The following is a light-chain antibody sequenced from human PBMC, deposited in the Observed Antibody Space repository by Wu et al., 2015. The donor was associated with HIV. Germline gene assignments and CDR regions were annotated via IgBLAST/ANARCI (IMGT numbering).Light chain of an antibody. CDR3: QQYYYRPT. CDR2: GAS. CDR1: QSVSSTY. V-gene: IGKV3-20*01. Sequence: EIVLTQSPGTLSLSPGERATLSCRASQSVSSTYLAWYQQKPGQAPRLLIFGASTRAPDIPGRFTGSGSGTDFTLTINSLHSEDFAIYYCQQYYYRPTFGGGTKVEIK. J-gene: IGKJ4*01.